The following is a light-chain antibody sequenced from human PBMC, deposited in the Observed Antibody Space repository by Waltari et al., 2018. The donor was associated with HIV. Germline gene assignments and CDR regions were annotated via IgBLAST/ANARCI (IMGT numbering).Light chain of an antibody. CDR3: NSRDRSGYLHVV. V-gene: IGLV3-19*01. Sequence: SSELTQGPAVSVALGQTVRITCQGDSLRFYSDSWYQQKPGQAPVLFIYGRNNRPSGIPARFSGSRSGNTASLTITGAQAEDEADYYCNSRDRSGYLHVVFGGGTKLTVL. CDR2: GRN. CDR1: SLRFYS. J-gene: IGLJ2*01.